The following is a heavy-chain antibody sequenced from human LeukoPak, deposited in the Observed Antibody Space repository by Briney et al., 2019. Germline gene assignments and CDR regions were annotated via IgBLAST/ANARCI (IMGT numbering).Heavy chain of an antibody. J-gene: IGHJ4*02. CDR2: IYYSGST. CDR1: DDSIRPYY. D-gene: IGHD3-22*01. V-gene: IGHV4-59*08. CDR3: ARHSDYYDSSGYSGFDY. Sequence: SETLSLTCTVSDDSIRPYYWSWIRQPPGKGLEWIGYIYYSGSTNYNPSLKSRVTISVDTSKNQFSLKLSSVTAADTAVYYCARHSDYYDSSGYSGFDYWGQGTLVTVSS.